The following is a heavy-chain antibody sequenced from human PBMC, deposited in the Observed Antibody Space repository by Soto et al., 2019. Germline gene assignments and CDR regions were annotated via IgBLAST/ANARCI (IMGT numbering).Heavy chain of an antibody. Sequence: SGGSLRLSCAASGFTFSSYGMHWVRQAPGKGLEWVAVIWDDGSNKQYADSVKGRFTISRDNSKNMLYLQMNSLGAEDTAVYYCARVPFTYSSSPTFDYWGQGTLVTVSS. CDR1: GFTFSSYG. D-gene: IGHD6-6*01. V-gene: IGHV3-33*01. J-gene: IGHJ4*02. CDR3: ARVPFTYSSSPTFDY. CDR2: IWDDGSNK.